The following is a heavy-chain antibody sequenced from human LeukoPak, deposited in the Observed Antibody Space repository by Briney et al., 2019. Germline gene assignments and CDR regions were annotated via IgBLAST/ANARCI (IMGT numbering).Heavy chain of an antibody. V-gene: IGHV1-18*01. J-gene: IGHJ6*03. CDR2: INTYHGNT. CDR3: ARARAVGDYYYFMDV. D-gene: IGHD6-19*01. Sequence: ASVKVSCKASGYTFTNYVIIWVRQAPGQGLEFMGWINTYHGNTNYAQQLQGRVTITTDTSTSTAYMELRSLRSDDTAVYYCARARAVGDYYYFMDVWGKGTTVTVSS. CDR1: GYTFTNYV.